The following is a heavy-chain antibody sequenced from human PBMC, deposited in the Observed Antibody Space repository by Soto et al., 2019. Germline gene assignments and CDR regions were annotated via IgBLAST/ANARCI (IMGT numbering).Heavy chain of an antibody. CDR3: AKGLYYDFWSGSGTIGY. CDR2: ISGSGGNT. J-gene: IGHJ4*02. CDR1: GFTFSSYA. D-gene: IGHD3-3*01. Sequence: GGSLRLSCAASGFTFSSYAMTWVRQSPGKGLEWVSAISGSGGNTYYADSVKGRFTISRDNSKNTLYLQMNSLSAEDTAVYYCAKGLYYDFWSGSGTIGYWGQGTLVTVSS. V-gene: IGHV3-23*01.